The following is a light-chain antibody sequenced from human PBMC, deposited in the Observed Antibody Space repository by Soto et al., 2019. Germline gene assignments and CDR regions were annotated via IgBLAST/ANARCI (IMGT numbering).Light chain of an antibody. V-gene: IGKV3-20*01. CDR3: QHYGTSPAWT. CDR1: QSVSSSY. J-gene: IGKJ1*01. CDR2: GAF. Sequence: EIVLAQSPGTLSLSPGERATLPCRASQSVSSSYLAWYQQKPGQAPRLLIYGAFSRASGIPDRFSGRGSGTDFTLTINRLEPEDFAVYYCQHYGTSPAWTFGQGTKVDIK.